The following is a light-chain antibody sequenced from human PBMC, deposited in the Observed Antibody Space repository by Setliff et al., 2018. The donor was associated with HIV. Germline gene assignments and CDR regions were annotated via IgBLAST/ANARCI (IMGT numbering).Light chain of an antibody. CDR2: DVG. Sequence: QSVLTQPASVSGSPGQSITIPCTATGSDVGDYNYVSWYQQHPGKAPKLIIYDVGKRPSGVSNRFSGSKSGNTASLTISGLQAEDEADYYCSSYTSSNTFYVFATGTKVTVL. J-gene: IGLJ1*01. CDR3: SSYTSSNTFYV. V-gene: IGLV2-14*01. CDR1: GSDVGDYNY.